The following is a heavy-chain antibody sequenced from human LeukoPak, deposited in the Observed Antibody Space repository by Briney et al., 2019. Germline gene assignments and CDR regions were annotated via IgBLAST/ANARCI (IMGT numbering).Heavy chain of an antibody. V-gene: IGHV3-15*01. Sequence: HPGGSLRLSCVGSGFTFSDAWMSWVRQAPGKGLEWVGRIKSKSDGGTIDYAAPVKGRFTISRDDSRNTLYLQMNSLKTEDTAVYYCTTRRQDGWWGQGTLVTVS. CDR3: TTRRQDGW. CDR2: IKSKSDGGTI. D-gene: IGHD2-15*01. J-gene: IGHJ4*02. CDR1: GFTFSDAW.